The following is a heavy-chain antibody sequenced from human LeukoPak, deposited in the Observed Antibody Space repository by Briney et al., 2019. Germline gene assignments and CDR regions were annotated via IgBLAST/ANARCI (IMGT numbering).Heavy chain of an antibody. Sequence: AASVKVSCKASGYTFTSNGISWVRQAPGQGLEWMGWISAYNGNTNYAQKLQGRVTMTTDTSTSTAYMELRSLRSDDTAVYYCARAMGYYYDSSGYYYFDYWGQGTLVTVSS. V-gene: IGHV1-18*01. CDR3: ARAMGYYYDSSGYYYFDY. CDR1: GYTFTSNG. J-gene: IGHJ4*02. D-gene: IGHD3-22*01. CDR2: ISAYNGNT.